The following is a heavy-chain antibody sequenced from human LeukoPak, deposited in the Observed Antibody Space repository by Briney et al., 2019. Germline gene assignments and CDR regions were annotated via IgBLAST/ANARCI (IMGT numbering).Heavy chain of an antibody. CDR3: AKVIAGGGRDY. V-gene: IGHV3-53*01. D-gene: IGHD2-21*01. Sequence: PGGSLRLSCAASGFTVSSNYMSWVRQAPGKGLEWVSVIYSGGSTYYADSVRGRFTISRDNSKNTLYLQMNSLRAEDTAVYYCAKVIAGGGRDYWGQGTLVTVSS. J-gene: IGHJ4*02. CDR1: GFTVSSNY. CDR2: IYSGGST.